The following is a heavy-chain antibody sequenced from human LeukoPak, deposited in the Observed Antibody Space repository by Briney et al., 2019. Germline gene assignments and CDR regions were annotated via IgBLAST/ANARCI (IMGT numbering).Heavy chain of an antibody. Sequence: SETLSLTCTVSGGSISSYYWSWIRQPPGKGLEWIGYIYYSGSTNYNPSLKSRVTISVDTSKNQFSLKLSSVTAADTAVYYCATGTTVGYNWFDPWGQGTLVTVSS. CDR2: IYYSGST. CDR1: GGSISSYY. CDR3: ATGTTVGYNWFDP. J-gene: IGHJ5*02. V-gene: IGHV4-59*12. D-gene: IGHD1-7*01.